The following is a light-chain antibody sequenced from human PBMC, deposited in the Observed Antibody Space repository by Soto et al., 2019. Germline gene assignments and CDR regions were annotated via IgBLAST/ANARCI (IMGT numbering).Light chain of an antibody. J-gene: IGLJ2*01. CDR1: SSDIGASNS. V-gene: IGLV2-8*01. Sequence: QSALTQPPSASGSPGQSVTISCAGSSSDIGASNSVSWYQQHPGKAPKLLISEVTKRPSGVPDRFSGSKSGNTASLTVSGLRADDEADYYCGSKAGSNKHVVFGGGTQLTVL. CDR3: GSKAGSNKHVV. CDR2: EVT.